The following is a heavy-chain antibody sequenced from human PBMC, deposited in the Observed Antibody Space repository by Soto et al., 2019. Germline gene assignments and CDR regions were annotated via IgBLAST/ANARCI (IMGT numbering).Heavy chain of an antibody. Sequence: VQLVESGGGLVQPGGSLRLSCAASGFTFSSYWMHWVRQAPGKGLVWVSRINSDGSSTSYADSVKGRFTISRDNAKNTLYLQMNSLRAEDTAVYYCARAEGATVYYYYGMDVWGQGTTVTVSS. CDR2: INSDGSST. D-gene: IGHD1-26*01. CDR1: GFTFSSYW. CDR3: ARAEGATVYYYYGMDV. V-gene: IGHV3-74*01. J-gene: IGHJ6*02.